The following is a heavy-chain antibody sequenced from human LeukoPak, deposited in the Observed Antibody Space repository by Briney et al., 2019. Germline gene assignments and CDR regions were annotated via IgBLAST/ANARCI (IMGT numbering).Heavy chain of an antibody. D-gene: IGHD3-9*01. CDR2: ISDYNGNT. CDR3: ARDKYYDILTGHVTFDY. V-gene: IGHV1-18*01. Sequence: GASVKVSCKASGYTFTSYGISWVRQAPGQGLEWMGWISDYNGNTNYAQKLQGRVTMTTDTSTSTAYMELRSLRSDDTAVYYCARDKYYDILTGHVTFDYWGQGTLVTVSS. J-gene: IGHJ4*02. CDR1: GYTFTSYG.